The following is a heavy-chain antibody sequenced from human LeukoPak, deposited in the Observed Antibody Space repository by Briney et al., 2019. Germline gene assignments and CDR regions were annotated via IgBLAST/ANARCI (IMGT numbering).Heavy chain of an antibody. CDR1: GCIFTDYY. Sequence: ASVKVSCKASGCIFTDYYMHWVRQAPGQGLEWLGWINPNSGATNYAQKFQGRVTMTRDTSITTVYMELRSLISDDTAVYYCASPAGSNYDVLTGPGYCDYWGQGTLVTVSS. V-gene: IGHV1-2*02. D-gene: IGHD3-9*01. CDR2: INPNSGAT. CDR3: ASPAGSNYDVLTGPGYCDY. J-gene: IGHJ4*02.